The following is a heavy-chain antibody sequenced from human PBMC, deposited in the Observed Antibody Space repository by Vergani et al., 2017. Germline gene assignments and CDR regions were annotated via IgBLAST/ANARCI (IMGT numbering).Heavy chain of an antibody. V-gene: IGHV4-39*01. CDR1: GSSISSSSYY. CDR2: IYYSGST. CDR3: ARRTTMVRGVLEIARYYFDY. J-gene: IGHJ4*02. D-gene: IGHD3-10*01. Sequence: QLQLQESGPGLLKPSETLSLTCTVSGSSISSSSYYWGWIRQPPGKGLEWIGSIYYSGSTYYNPSLKSRVTISVDTSKNQFSLKLSSVTAADTAVYYCARRTTMVRGVLEIARYYFDYWGQGTLVTVSS.